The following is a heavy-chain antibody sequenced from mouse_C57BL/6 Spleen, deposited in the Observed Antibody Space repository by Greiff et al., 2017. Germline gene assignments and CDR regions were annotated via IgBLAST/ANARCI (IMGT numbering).Heavy chain of an antibody. CDR1: GYTFTSYG. V-gene: IGHV1-81*01. Sequence: QVQLQQSGAELARPGASVKLSCKASGYTFTSYGISWVKQRTGQGLEWIGEIYPRSGNTYYNEKFKGKATLTADKSSSTAYMELRSLTSEDSAVYFCAREVYFGNYEAYYCDYWGQGTTLTVSS. CDR3: AREVYFGNYEAYYCDY. CDR2: IYPRSGNT. J-gene: IGHJ2*01. D-gene: IGHD2-1*01.